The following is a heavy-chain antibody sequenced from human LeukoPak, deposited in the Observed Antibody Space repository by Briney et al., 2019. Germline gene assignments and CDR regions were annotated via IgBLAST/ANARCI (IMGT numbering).Heavy chain of an antibody. Sequence: RPGGSLRLSCAASGFTFSSYAMSWVRQAPGKGLEWVSAIIGSGGSTYYADSVKGRFTISRDNSKNTLYLQMNSLRAEDTAVYYCAKEVSVVVVPAATDYWGQGTLVTVSS. D-gene: IGHD2-2*01. CDR2: IIGSGGST. CDR3: AKEVSVVVVPAATDY. J-gene: IGHJ4*02. CDR1: GFTFSSYA. V-gene: IGHV3-23*01.